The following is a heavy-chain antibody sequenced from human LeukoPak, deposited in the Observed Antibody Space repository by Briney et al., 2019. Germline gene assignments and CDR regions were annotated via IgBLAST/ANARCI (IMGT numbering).Heavy chain of an antibody. J-gene: IGHJ4*02. CDR3: TWSGLKIES. D-gene: IGHD3-3*01. CDR1: GFTFSNGW. V-gene: IGHV3-15*01. Sequence: GRSLRLSCAASGFTFSNGWMSWVRQAPRKGLEWVGQIKTESDGATTDYAAPVKGRFTISRDDSKNTLFLQMNSLKTEDTALYYCTWSGLKIESWGQGTLVTVSS. CDR2: IKTESDGATT.